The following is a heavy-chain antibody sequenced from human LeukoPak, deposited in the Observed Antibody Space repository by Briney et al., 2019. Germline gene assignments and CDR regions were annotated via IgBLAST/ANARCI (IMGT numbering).Heavy chain of an antibody. V-gene: IGHV3-73*01. CDR1: GFTFSGPA. Sequence: GGSLKLSCAASGFTFSGPAMHWVRQASGKGLEWVGRIRSKANSYATAYAASVKGRFTISRDDSKNTAYLQMNSLKTEDTAVYYCTRLYSNLDYWGQGTLVTVSS. CDR2: IRSKANSYAT. CDR3: TRLYSNLDY. D-gene: IGHD4-11*01. J-gene: IGHJ4*02.